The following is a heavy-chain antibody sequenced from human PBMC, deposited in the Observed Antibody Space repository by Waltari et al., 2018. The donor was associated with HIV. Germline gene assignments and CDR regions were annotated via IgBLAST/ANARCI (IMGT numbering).Heavy chain of an antibody. CDR2: ISGSGGST. Sequence: EVQLLESGGGLVQPGGSLRLSCAASGFTFSSYAMSWVRQAPGKGLEWVSAISGSGGSTYYADSVKGRFTISRDNSKNTLYLQMNSLRAEDTAVYYCAKISYPSKWELLGPFDYWGQGTLVTVSS. CDR1: GFTFSSYA. J-gene: IGHJ4*02. D-gene: IGHD1-26*01. V-gene: IGHV3-23*01. CDR3: AKISYPSKWELLGPFDY.